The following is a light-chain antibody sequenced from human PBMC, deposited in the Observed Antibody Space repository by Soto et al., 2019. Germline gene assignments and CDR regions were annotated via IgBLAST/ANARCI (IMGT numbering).Light chain of an antibody. CDR3: LLSYSGVWV. J-gene: IGLJ3*02. CDR1: TGAVTSGHY. Sequence: QTVMTQEPSLTVSPGGTVTLTCGSSTGAVTSGHYPYWFQQKPGHAPRTLFYDTSNKHSWTPDRFSGSLLGGKAALTLSGAQPEDEADYYCLLSYSGVWVFGGGTKLTVL. V-gene: IGLV7-46*01. CDR2: DTS.